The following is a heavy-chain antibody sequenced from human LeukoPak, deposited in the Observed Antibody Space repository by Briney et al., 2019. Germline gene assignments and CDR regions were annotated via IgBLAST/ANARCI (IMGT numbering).Heavy chain of an antibody. D-gene: IGHD3-16*01. J-gene: IGHJ4*02. CDR1: GGSISSSSYY. CDR3: ARHLAQSFDY. V-gene: IGHV4-39*01. Sequence: SETLSLTCTVSGGSISSSSYYWGWIRQPPGKGLEWIGSIYYSGSTYYNPSLKSRVTISVDTSKNQFSLKLSSATAADTAVYYCARHLAQSFDYWGQGTLVTVSS. CDR2: IYYSGST.